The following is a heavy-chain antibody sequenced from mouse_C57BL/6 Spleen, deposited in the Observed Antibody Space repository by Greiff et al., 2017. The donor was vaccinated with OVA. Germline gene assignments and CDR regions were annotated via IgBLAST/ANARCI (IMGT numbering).Heavy chain of an antibody. J-gene: IGHJ4*01. Sequence: QVQLQQPGAELVKPGASVKMSCKASGYTFTSYWITWVKQRPGQGLEWIGDIYPGSGSTNYNEKFKSKATLTVDTSSSTAYMQLSSLTSEDSAVYYCARYYYGSSLPYAMDYWGQGTSVTVSS. D-gene: IGHD1-1*01. CDR2: IYPGSGST. V-gene: IGHV1-55*01. CDR1: GYTFTSYW. CDR3: ARYYYGSSLPYAMDY.